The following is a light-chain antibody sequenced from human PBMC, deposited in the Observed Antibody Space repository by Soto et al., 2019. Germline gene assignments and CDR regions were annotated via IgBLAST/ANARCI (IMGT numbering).Light chain of an antibody. J-gene: IGLJ1*01. CDR1: SSDVGVYNY. CDR2: EVS. Sequence: QSALTQPPSASGSHGQSVTISCTGTSSDVGVYNYVSRYQQHPGKAPKLMISEVSKRPSGVPDRFSGSKSGNTASLTVSGLQAEDEADYFCSSYAGSNNLGVFGTGTKLTVL. CDR3: SSYAGSNNLGV. V-gene: IGLV2-8*01.